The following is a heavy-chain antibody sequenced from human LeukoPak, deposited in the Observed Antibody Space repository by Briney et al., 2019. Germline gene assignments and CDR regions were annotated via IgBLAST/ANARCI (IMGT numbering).Heavy chain of an antibody. CDR3: AIETTVTQQVTYYYYRMDV. V-gene: IGHV3-74*01. CDR1: GFTFSSYW. D-gene: IGHD4-17*01. Sequence: GGTLRLSCAASGFTFSSYWMHWVRQAPGKGLVCISRIYTDGSTSSYADSVKGRFTISRDNAKNTLYLQMNSLRAEDTAVYYCAIETTVTQQVTYYYYRMDVWGQGTTVTVSS. CDR2: IYTDGSTS. J-gene: IGHJ6*02.